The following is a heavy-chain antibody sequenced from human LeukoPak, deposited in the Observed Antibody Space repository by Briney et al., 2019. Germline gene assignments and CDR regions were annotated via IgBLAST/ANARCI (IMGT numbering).Heavy chain of an antibody. CDR3: AMGTKSDY. D-gene: IGHD2-2*01. CDR1: GFTFDDYA. V-gene: IGHV3-9*01. Sequence: GGSLRLSCAASGFTFDDYAMHWVRQAPGKGLEWVSGISWNSGSIGYADSVKGRFTISRDNAKNSLYLQMNSLRAEDTALYYCAMGTKSDYWGQGTLVTVSS. CDR2: ISWNSGSI. J-gene: IGHJ4*02.